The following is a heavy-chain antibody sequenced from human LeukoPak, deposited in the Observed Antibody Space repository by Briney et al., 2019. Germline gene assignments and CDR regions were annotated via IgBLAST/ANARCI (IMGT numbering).Heavy chain of an antibody. CDR1: GYTFSDYA. D-gene: IGHD5-18*01. CDR3: AGEPLAAAMGTLSGA. Sequence: ASVKVSCTASGYTFSDYAIHWVRQAPGQGLEWMGWVNPNTGGISYAQKFQGRVTMTRDTSISSAYMQLNRLTSDDTAVYYCAGEPLAAAMGTLSGAWGQGTLVTVSS. CDR2: VNPNTGGI. V-gene: IGHV1-2*02. J-gene: IGHJ4*02.